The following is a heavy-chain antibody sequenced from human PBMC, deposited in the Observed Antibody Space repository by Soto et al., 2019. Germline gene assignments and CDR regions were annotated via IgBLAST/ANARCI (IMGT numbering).Heavy chain of an antibody. J-gene: IGHJ5*02. CDR3: ARGITIFGVVRNNWFDP. D-gene: IGHD3-3*01. Sequence: VSVEVSFKGSRETFNGYYMRWVRQDPGQRLEWMGWINPNSGGTNYAQKFQGWVTMTRDTSISTAYMELSRLRSDDTAVYYCARGITIFGVVRNNWFDPWGQGTLVTVSS. V-gene: IGHV1-2*04. CDR2: INPNSGGT. CDR1: RETFNGYY.